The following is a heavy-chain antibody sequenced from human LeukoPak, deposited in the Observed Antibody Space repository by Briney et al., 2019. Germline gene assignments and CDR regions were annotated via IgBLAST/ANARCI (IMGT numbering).Heavy chain of an antibody. V-gene: IGHV3-30*02. CDR2: TRYDGKNK. Sequence: PGGSLRLSCAPSGFTFSRYGMHWVRQAPGKGLEWVAFTRYDGKNKYYADSVKGRFTISRDNSKNTLYLQMNSLRAEDTAVYYCARVFGPSSGWSQPGDYWGQGTLVTVSS. CDR3: ARVFGPSSGWSQPGDY. J-gene: IGHJ4*02. CDR1: GFTFSRYG. D-gene: IGHD6-19*01.